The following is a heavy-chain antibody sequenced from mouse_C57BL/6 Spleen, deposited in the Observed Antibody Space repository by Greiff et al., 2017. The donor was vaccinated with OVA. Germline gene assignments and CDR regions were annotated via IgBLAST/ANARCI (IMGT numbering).Heavy chain of an antibody. Sequence: VQLQQPGAELVMPGASVKLSCKASGYTFTSYWMHWVKQRPGQGLEWIGEIDPSDSYPNYNQKFKGKSTLPVDKASSTAYMQLSSLTSEDSAVYYCARSGDYDGWFAYWGQGTLVTVSA. CDR3: ARSGDYDGWFAY. J-gene: IGHJ3*01. V-gene: IGHV1-69*01. CDR2: IDPSDSYP. CDR1: GYTFTSYW. D-gene: IGHD2-4*01.